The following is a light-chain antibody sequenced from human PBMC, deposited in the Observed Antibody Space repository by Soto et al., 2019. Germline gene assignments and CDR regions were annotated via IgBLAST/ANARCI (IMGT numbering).Light chain of an antibody. CDR3: QQYGVSSWT. CDR1: QSVKNSY. Sequence: EIVLTPSPATLSVSPGERATLSWLASQSVKNSYLAWYQQKPGQAPRLLISGTSNRATGIPDRFSGSGSGTDFTLTVSRLEPEDFAVYYCQQYGVSSWTFGQGTKVDIK. V-gene: IGKV3-20*01. CDR2: GTS. J-gene: IGKJ1*01.